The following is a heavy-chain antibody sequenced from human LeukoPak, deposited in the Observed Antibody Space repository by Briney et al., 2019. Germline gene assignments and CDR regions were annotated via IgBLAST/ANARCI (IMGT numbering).Heavy chain of an antibody. J-gene: IGHJ4*02. CDR2: ISSSGSTI. V-gene: IGHV3-48*03. D-gene: IGHD3-16*02. CDR3: ARALRYVWGSYRYSGEQDY. Sequence: GGSLRLSCAASGFTFSSYEMNWVRQAPGKGLEWVSYISSSGSTIYYADSVKGRFTISRDNAKNSLYLQMNSLRAEDTAVYYCARALRYVWGSYRYSGEQDYWGQGTLVTVSS. CDR1: GFTFSSYE.